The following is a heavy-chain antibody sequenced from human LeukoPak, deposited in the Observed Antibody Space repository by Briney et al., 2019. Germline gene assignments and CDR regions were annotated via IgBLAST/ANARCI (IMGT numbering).Heavy chain of an antibody. CDR3: ARDMQKYYYYGMDV. D-gene: IGHD2-2*01. CDR2: IWYDGSNK. J-gene: IGHJ6*02. Sequence: GGSLRLSCAASGFTFSSYGMHWVRQAPGKGLEWVAVIWYDGSNKYYADSVKGRFTISRDNSKNTLYLQMNSLRAEDTAVYYCARDMQKYYYYGMDVWGQGTTVTVSS. V-gene: IGHV3-33*01. CDR1: GFTFSSYG.